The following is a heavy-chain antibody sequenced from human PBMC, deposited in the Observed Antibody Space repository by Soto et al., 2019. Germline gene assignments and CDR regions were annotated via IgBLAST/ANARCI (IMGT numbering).Heavy chain of an antibody. D-gene: IGHD1-26*01. Sequence: PGGSLRLSCAGSGFTFSSYGIHWVRQAPGKGLEWVALISYDGGNEKYTESVKDRFTISRDDSHNVAYLQMSSLRTEDTAMYYCAKDRYSGNYPTEFDYWGQGSLVTVSS. V-gene: IGHV3-30*18. CDR2: ISYDGGNE. CDR1: GFTFSSYG. CDR3: AKDRYSGNYPTEFDY. J-gene: IGHJ4*02.